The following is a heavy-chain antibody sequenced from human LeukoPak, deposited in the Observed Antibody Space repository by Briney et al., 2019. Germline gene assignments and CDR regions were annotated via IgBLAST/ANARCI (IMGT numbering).Heavy chain of an antibody. CDR3: ARVGYDFWTGYYTPSDDAFDI. CDR1: GYTFTRYG. J-gene: IGHJ3*02. D-gene: IGHD3-3*01. V-gene: IGHV1-18*01. CDR2: ISAYNGNT. Sequence: GASVTVSCKASGYTFTRYGISWVRQAPGQGLEWMEWISAYNGNTNYAQKLQGRVTMTTDTSTSTAYTELRSLRSDDTAVYYCARVGYDFWTGYYTPSDDAFDIWGQGTMVTVSS.